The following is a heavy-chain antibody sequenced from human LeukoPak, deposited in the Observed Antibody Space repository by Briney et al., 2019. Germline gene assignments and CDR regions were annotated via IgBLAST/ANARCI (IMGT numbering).Heavy chain of an antibody. CDR2: INSDGSST. CDR3: ARGSPTGGSYYYYGMDV. CDR1: GFTFSSYW. Sequence: TGGSLRLSCAASGFTFSSYWMHWVRQAPGKGLVWVSRINSDGSSTSYEDSVKGRFTISRDNAKNTLYLQMNSLRAEGTAVYYCARGSPTGGSYYYYGMDVWGQGTTVTVSS. D-gene: IGHD1-14*01. J-gene: IGHJ6*02. V-gene: IGHV3-74*01.